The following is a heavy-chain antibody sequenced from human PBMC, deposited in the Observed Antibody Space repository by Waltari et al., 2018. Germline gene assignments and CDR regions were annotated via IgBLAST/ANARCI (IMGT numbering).Heavy chain of an antibody. V-gene: IGHV3-48*01. CDR2: ISSTSSTI. Sequence: EVQLVESGGGLVLRGGSRRLSCEASGFAFSQYRTTWVRQAPGKGLEWVSDISSTSSTIYYAESVKGRFTISRDNAKNSLFLQMNSLRAEDTGVYFCARGDSSLYYFDYWGQGTLVTVSS. J-gene: IGHJ4*02. CDR1: GFAFSQYR. D-gene: IGHD6-13*01. CDR3: ARGDSSLYYFDY.